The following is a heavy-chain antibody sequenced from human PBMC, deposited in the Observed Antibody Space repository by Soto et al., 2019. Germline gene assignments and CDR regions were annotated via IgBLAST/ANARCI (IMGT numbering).Heavy chain of an antibody. J-gene: IGHJ6*02. D-gene: IGHD1-26*01. CDR3: ARDQSGIVGATTGVYYYGMDV. V-gene: IGHV3-33*01. CDR1: GSTFSSYG. Sequence: VGSLGLSCAASGSTFSSYGMHWVRQAPGKGLEWVAVIWYDGSNKYYADSVKGRFTISRDNSKNTLYLQMNSLRAEDTAVYYCARDQSGIVGATTGVYYYGMDVWGQGTTVTVAS. CDR2: IWYDGSNK.